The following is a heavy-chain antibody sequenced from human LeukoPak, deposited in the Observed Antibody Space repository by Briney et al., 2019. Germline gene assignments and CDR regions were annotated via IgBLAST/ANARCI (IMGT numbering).Heavy chain of an antibody. D-gene: IGHD2-2*01. CDR3: AGDIVVVPAPGYYNYYMDV. V-gene: IGHV1-69*01. J-gene: IGHJ6*03. Sequence: SVKVSCKASGGTFSSYAISWVRQAPGQGLEWMGGIIPIFGTANYAQKFQGRVTITADESTSTAYMELSSLRSEDTAVYYCAGDIVVVPAPGYYNYYMDVWGKGTTVTVSS. CDR2: IIPIFGTA. CDR1: GGTFSSYA.